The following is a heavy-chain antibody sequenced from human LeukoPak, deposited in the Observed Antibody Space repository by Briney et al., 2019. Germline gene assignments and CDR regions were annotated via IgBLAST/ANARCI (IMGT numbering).Heavy chain of an antibody. D-gene: IGHD3-10*01. CDR3: AREAVRGVIYNWFDP. J-gene: IGHJ5*02. CDR2: IYHSGST. V-gene: IGHV4-30-2*01. CDR1: GGSISSGGYY. Sequence: PSETLSLTCTVSGGSISSGGYYWSWIRQPPGKGLEWIGYIYHSGSTYYNPSLKSRVTISVDRSKNQFSLKLSSVTAADTAVYYCAREAVRGVIYNWFDPWGQGTLVTVSS.